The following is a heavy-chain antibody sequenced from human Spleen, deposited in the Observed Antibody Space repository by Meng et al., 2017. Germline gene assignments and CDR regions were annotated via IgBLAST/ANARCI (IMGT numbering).Heavy chain of an antibody. J-gene: IGHJ6*02. D-gene: IGHD2-15*01. CDR2: TYYSGST. CDR3: ARSLVVAAPYGMDV. CDR1: GGSISSGGYY. Sequence: SETLSLTCTVSGGSISSGGYYWSWIRQHPGKGLEWIGYTYYSGSTYYNPSLKSRVTISVDTSKNQFSLKLSSVTAADTAVYYCARSLVVAAPYGMDVWGQGTTVTVSS. V-gene: IGHV4-31*03.